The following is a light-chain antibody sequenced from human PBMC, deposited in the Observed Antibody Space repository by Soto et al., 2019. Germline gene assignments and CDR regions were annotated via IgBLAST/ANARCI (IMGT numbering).Light chain of an antibody. Sequence: DIQMTQSPSTLSGSVGNRVTITYRASQTISSWLAWYQQKPGKAPKLLIYAASTLQSGVPSRFSGSGSGTDFTPTISSLQPEDVATYYCQKCKVAPFTFGGGTKVDIK. V-gene: IGKV1-27*01. CDR3: QKCKVAPFT. CDR1: QTISSW. J-gene: IGKJ4*01. CDR2: AAS.